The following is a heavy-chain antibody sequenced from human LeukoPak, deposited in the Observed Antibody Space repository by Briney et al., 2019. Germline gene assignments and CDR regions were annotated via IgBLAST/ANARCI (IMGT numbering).Heavy chain of an antibody. V-gene: IGHV4-59*01. CDR2: IYTSGST. CDR1: GGSISSCY. CDR3: ARDDYRGVTNFDP. J-gene: IGHJ5*02. D-gene: IGHD3-10*01. Sequence: SETLSLTCTVSGGSISSCYWSWIRQPPGKGLEWIGYIYTSGSTNYDPALKSRVTISVDTSKNQFSLQLTSVTAADTAVYYCARDDYRGVTNFDPWGQGTLVTVSS.